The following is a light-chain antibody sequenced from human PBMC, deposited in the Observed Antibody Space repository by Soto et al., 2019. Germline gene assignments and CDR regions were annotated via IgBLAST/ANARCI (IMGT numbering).Light chain of an antibody. CDR3: QQYNNYPWT. CDR1: QNINRR. V-gene: IGKV1-5*01. J-gene: IGKJ1*01. CDR2: DAS. Sequence: ASQNINRRLAWYQQKPGKAPNLLIYDASSLESGVPARFSGGGSGTEFTLTISSLQPDDFSTFYCQQYNNYPWTFGQGTKVDIK.